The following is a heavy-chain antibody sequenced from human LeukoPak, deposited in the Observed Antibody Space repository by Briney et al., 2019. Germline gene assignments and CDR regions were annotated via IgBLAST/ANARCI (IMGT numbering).Heavy chain of an antibody. D-gene: IGHD6-13*01. V-gene: IGHV4-34*01. CDR1: GGSFSVYY. CDR3: ASGYSSSWYRYYFDY. J-gene: IGHJ4*02. CDR2: INHSGST. Sequence: SETLSLTCAVYGGSFSVYYWSWIRQPPGKGLEWIGEINHSGSTNYNPSLKSRVTISVDTSKNQFSLKLSSVTAADTAVYYCASGYSSSWYRYYFDYWGQGTLVTVSS.